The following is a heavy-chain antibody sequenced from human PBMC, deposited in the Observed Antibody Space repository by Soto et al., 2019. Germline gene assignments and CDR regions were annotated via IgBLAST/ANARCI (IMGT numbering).Heavy chain of an antibody. V-gene: IGHV4-61*08. CDR1: VDSVSSGGYY. Sequence: PSETLSLTCTFSVDSVSSGGYYWTWIRQPPGKGLEWIGYVYFTGGASYNPSLKSRVTISVHTSKNQFSLELTSMTAADTAVYYCERNRRGNSWLEYWGQGTLVNVSS. CDR3: ERNRRGNSWLEY. D-gene: IGHD2-15*01. CDR2: VYFTGGA. J-gene: IGHJ4*02.